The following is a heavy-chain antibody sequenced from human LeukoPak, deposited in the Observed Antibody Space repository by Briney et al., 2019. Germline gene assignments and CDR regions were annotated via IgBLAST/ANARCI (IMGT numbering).Heavy chain of an antibody. V-gene: IGHV4-61*01. Sequence: PSETLSLTCTVSGGSVSSGSYYWSWIRQSPGKGLEWIGYIYDSGSTNYNPSLKSRVSISVDTSKNQFSLKLSSVTAADTAAYYCARDLSDGSGSYYNFDYWGQGTLVTVSS. CDR2: IYDSGST. J-gene: IGHJ4*02. CDR1: GGSVSSGSYY. CDR3: ARDLSDGSGSYYNFDY. D-gene: IGHD3-10*01.